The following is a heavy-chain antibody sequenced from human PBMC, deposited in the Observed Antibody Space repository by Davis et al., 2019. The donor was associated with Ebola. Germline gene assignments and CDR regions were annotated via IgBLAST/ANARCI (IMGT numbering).Heavy chain of an antibody. CDR2: INPNDGRT. D-gene: IGHD2-15*01. J-gene: IGHJ5*02. Sequence: AASVKVSCKASGYTFTNYYMHWVRQAPGQGLEWMGMINPNDGRTIYAQKFQGRVTMTRDTSTSTVYMELSSLRSEDTAVYYCARDKSEGIVVVVAAMGPGWFDPWGQGTLVTVSS. V-gene: IGHV1-46*01. CDR1: GYTFTNYY. CDR3: ARDKSEGIVVVVAAMGPGWFDP.